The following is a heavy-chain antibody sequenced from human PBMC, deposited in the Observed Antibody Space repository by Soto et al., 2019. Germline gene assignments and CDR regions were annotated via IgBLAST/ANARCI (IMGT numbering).Heavy chain of an antibody. Sequence: QVQLQESGPGLVKPSQTLSLTCTVSGGSIYTGGFYWSWIRQLAGKGLEWLGYIYYTGSTQYTPSLKSRLTISTDTYDNQFSLRLTSVTAADTAVYYCATSLVTSRTRVDYWGQGTLVTVSS. V-gene: IGHV4-31*03. CDR2: IYYTGST. J-gene: IGHJ4*02. D-gene: IGHD1-26*01. CDR1: GGSIYTGGFY. CDR3: ATSLVTSRTRVDY.